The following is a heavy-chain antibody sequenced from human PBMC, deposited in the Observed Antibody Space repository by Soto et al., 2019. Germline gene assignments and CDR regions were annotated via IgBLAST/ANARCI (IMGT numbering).Heavy chain of an antibody. D-gene: IGHD4-17*01. CDR2: VYYSGTT. Sequence: QVQLQESGPGLLKPSETLSLTCSVSGGSVSNKTYYWSWIRQPPGKRLEWIGYVYYSGTTNYNPSLKSRTTISVALSKNPFSLRLSSVTTADTALYYCARTTAVPNTLRSRSFFDYWGQGTLVTVSS. V-gene: IGHV4-61*01. CDR1: GGSVSNKTYY. J-gene: IGHJ4*02. CDR3: ARTTAVPNTLRSRSFFDY.